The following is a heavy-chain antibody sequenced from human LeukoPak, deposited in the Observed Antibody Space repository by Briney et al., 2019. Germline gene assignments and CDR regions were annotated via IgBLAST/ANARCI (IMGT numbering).Heavy chain of an antibody. CDR3: ARARYYDILTGYFDY. CDR2: IYTSGST. D-gene: IGHD3-9*01. CDR1: GGSISSYY. J-gene: IGHJ4*02. Sequence: SETLSLTCSVSGGSISSYYWSWIRQPTGKGLEWIGRIYTSGSTNYNPSLKSRVTMSVDTSKNQFSLKLSSVTAADTAVYYCARARYYDILTGYFDYWGQGTLVTVSS. V-gene: IGHV4-4*07.